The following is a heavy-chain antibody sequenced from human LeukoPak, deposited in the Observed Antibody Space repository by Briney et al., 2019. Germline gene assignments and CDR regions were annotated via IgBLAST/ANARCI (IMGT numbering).Heavy chain of an antibody. Sequence: SETLSLTCTVSGVSISSYYWSWIRQPAGKGLEWIGRIYTSGSTNYNPSLKSRVTISVDTSKNQFSLKLSSVTAADTAVYYCARGPRYYDYVWGSYRYRYYFDYWGQGTLVTVSS. V-gene: IGHV4-4*07. CDR2: IYTSGST. CDR1: GVSISSYY. CDR3: ARGPRYYDYVWGSYRYRYYFDY. D-gene: IGHD3-16*02. J-gene: IGHJ4*02.